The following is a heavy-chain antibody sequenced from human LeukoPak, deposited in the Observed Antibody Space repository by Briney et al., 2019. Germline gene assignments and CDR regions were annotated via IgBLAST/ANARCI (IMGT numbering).Heavy chain of an antibody. V-gene: IGHV3-21*01. Sequence: PGGSLRLSCAASGFTFSSFTMNWVRQAPGKGLEWVSFISGSSTYIYYADSVKGRFTISRDNAKNSLYLQMNSLRAEDTAVYYCARDLAATGMLDYWGQGTLVTVSS. D-gene: IGHD6-13*01. CDR2: ISGSSTYI. J-gene: IGHJ4*02. CDR3: ARDLAATGMLDY. CDR1: GFTFSSFT.